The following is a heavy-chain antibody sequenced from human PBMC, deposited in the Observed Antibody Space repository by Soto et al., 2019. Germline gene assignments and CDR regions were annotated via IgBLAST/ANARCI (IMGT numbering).Heavy chain of an antibody. J-gene: IGHJ3*01. D-gene: IGHD2-15*01. V-gene: IGHV3-33*01. Sequence: QVQLVESGGGAVQPGRSLRLSCAASGFTLSDYGMHWVRQAPDKGLEWVAVIWSDGNRKYYADSVKGRFTISRDNPDNTLFLEMNSLPADDTSVYYCVRGGKTAGGFDVWGKGTMVTVSS. CDR1: GFTLSDYG. CDR3: VRGGKTAGGFDV. CDR2: IWSDGNRK.